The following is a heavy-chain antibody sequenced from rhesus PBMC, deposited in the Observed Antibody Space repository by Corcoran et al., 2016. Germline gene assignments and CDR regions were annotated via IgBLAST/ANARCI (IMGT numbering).Heavy chain of an antibody. J-gene: IGHJ6*01. V-gene: IGHV4-173*01. Sequence: QLQLQESGPGLVKPSETLSLTCAVSGGSISSNYWSWIRQPPGKGLEWIGRISGSGGSTDYNPSLTSRVTISTDTSKNQFSLKLSSGTAADTAVYYCAREVPLYYYDSGYYTGGYGLDSWGQGVVVTVSS. D-gene: IGHD3-28*01. CDR2: ISGSGGST. CDR3: AREVPLYYYDSGYYTGGYGLDS. CDR1: GGSISSNY.